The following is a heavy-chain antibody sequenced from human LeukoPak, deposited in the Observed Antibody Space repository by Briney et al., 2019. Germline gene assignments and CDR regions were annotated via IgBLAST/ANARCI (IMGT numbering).Heavy chain of an antibody. CDR3: ARDLASYGDYFTDY. D-gene: IGHD4-17*01. J-gene: IGHJ4*02. CDR2: KKQDGSEK. V-gene: IGHV3-7*01. Sequence: PPGGSLRLSCAASGFTFSSYWMSWVRQAPGKGLEWVANKKQDGSEKYYVDSVKGRFTISRDNAKNSLYLQMNSLRAEDTAVYYCARDLASYGDYFTDYWGQGTLVTVSS. CDR1: GFTFSSYW.